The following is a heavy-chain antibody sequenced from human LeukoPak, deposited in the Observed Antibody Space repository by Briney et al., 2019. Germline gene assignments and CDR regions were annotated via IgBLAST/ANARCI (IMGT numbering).Heavy chain of an antibody. J-gene: IGHJ3*02. Sequence: ASVKVSCKASGYTFTSYGISWVRQAPGQGLEWMGWISAYNGNTNYAQKLQGRVTMTTDTSTSTAYMELRSLRSDDTAVYYCARDSVSSGWYLGPRVDAFDIWGQGTMVTVSS. D-gene: IGHD6-19*01. CDR1: GYTFTSYG. CDR2: ISAYNGNT. CDR3: ARDSVSSGWYLGPRVDAFDI. V-gene: IGHV1-18*01.